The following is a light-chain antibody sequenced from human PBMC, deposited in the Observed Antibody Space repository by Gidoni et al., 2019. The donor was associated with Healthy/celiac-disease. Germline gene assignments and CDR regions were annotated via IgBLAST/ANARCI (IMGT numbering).Light chain of an antibody. CDR2: RTN. J-gene: IGLJ3*02. CDR3: VLYMGSGIWV. CDR1: SGSVSTSYY. Sequence: QTVVTQEPSFSVSPGGTVTLTCGLSSGSVSTSYYPSWYQQTPRQAPRTLIYRTNTSSSGVPVRFAGSILGNKAALTITGAQADDESDYYCVLYMGSGIWVFGGGTKLTVL. V-gene: IGLV8-61*01.